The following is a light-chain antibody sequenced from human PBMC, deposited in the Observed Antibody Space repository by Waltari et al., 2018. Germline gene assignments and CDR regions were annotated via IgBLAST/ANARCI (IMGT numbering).Light chain of an antibody. J-gene: IGKJ5*01. CDR3: HQRYSWPPIT. CDR2: DAF. V-gene: IGKV3-11*01. CDR1: QSVVSY. Sequence: EIVLTQSPATLSLSPGERATLSCRASQSVVSYLAWYQQKPGQAPRLLIYDAFNRATGTPARFSGSGSGTDFTLTISSLEPEDFAVYYCHQRYSWPPITFGQGTRLEIK.